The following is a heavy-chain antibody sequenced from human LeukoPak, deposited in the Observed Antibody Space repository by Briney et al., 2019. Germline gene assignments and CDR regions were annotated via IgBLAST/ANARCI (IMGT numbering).Heavy chain of an antibody. D-gene: IGHD2-2*01. CDR1: GFTFNNYA. J-gene: IGHJ6*03. CDR3: AKDGLPSATQYFYYYYYMHV. CDR2: IRGSGGNT. V-gene: IGHV3-23*01. Sequence: GGSLRLSCAASGFTFNNYAMCWVRQAPGKGLEWVSAIRGSGGNTFYADSVKGRFTTSRDNSKNTLFLQMNSLRAEDTAIYYCAKDGLPSATQYFYYYYYMHVWGKGTTVTVSS.